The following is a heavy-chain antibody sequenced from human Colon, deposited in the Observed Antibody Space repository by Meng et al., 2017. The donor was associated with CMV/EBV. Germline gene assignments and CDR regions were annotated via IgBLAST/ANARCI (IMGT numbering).Heavy chain of an antibody. J-gene: IGHJ4*02. CDR1: GFTFSSYE. D-gene: IGHD3-10*01. V-gene: IGHV3-48*03. CDR3: ARDSLNSSTFGDFDY. CDR2: ITNRGGTI. Sequence: GESLKISCVASGFTFSSYEMNWVRQAPGKGLEWVAYITNRGGTIYYADSVKGRFTISRDNAKNVLFLQMNSLRAEDTTVYYCARDSLNSSTFGDFDYWGQGTPVTVSS.